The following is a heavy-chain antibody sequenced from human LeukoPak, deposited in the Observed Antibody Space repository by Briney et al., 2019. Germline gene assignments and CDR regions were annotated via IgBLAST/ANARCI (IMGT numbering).Heavy chain of an antibody. Sequence: GGSLRLSCAASGFTFSSYWMHWVRQAPGKGLVWVSRINSDGSSTSYADSVKGRFTISRDNAKNTLYLQMNSLKAEDTAVYYCARGIAVAGSHFDNWGQGTLVTVSS. CDR1: GFTFSSYW. V-gene: IGHV3-74*01. CDR2: INSDGSST. D-gene: IGHD6-19*01. CDR3: ARGIAVAGSHFDN. J-gene: IGHJ4*02.